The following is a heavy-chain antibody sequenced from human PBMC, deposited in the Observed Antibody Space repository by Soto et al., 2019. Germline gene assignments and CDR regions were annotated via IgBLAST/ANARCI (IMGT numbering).Heavy chain of an antibody. CDR3: AKAGDTVLTGD. Sequence: QVQLVQSGAEVKKPGASVKVSCKASGYTFTSYYMHWVRQAPGQGLEWMGIINANDGRASYAQRFQDRVTMTRDTSTSTVFMELSSLRSGDTAVYYCAKAGDTVLTGDWGQGTLVTVSS. J-gene: IGHJ4*02. V-gene: IGHV1-46*01. CDR1: GYTFTSYY. CDR2: INANDGRA. D-gene: IGHD7-27*01.